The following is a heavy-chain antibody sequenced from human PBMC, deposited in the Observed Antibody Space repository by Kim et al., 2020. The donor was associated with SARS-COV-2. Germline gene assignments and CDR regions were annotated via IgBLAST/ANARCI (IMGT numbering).Heavy chain of an antibody. D-gene: IGHD2-15*01. CDR3: ARGMGGRLTYCSGGSCYPDNYYYGMDV. CDR1: GFTFSSYA. Sequence: GGSLRLSCAASGFTFSSYAMHWVRQAPGKGLEWVSVISYDGNNKYYADSVKGRFTISRDNSKNTLYLQTNSLTAEDTAVYYCARGMGGRLTYCSGGSCYPDNYYYGMDVWGQGTTVTVSS. J-gene: IGHJ6*02. CDR2: ISYDGNNK. V-gene: IGHV3-30-3*01.